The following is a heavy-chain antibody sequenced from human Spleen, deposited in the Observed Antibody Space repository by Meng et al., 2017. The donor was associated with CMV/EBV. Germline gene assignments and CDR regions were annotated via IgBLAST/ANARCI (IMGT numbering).Heavy chain of an antibody. Sequence: GGSLRLSCAASGFTFSGSAMHWVRQASGKGLEWVGRIRSKANSYATAYAASVKGRFTISRDDSKNTAYLQMNSLKTEDTAVYYCTRRSKYYGSGSYYNDDYYYYGMDVWGQGTTVTVSS. CDR2: IRSKANSYAT. J-gene: IGHJ6*02. V-gene: IGHV3-73*01. CDR1: GFTFSGSA. D-gene: IGHD3-10*01. CDR3: TRRSKYYGSGSYYNDDYYYYGMDV.